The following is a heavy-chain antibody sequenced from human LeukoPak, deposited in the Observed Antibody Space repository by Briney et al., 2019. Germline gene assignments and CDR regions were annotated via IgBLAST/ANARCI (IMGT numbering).Heavy chain of an antibody. CDR1: GGSFSGYY. CDR2: INHSGST. Sequence: PSETLSLTCAVYGGSFSGYYWSWIRQPPGKGLEWIGEINHSGSTNYNPSLKSRVTISVDTSKNQFSLKLSSVTAADTAVYYCARESAHAYYDYVWGSYRYPRRNWFDPWGQGTLVTVSS. V-gene: IGHV4-34*01. CDR3: ARESAHAYYDYVWGSYRYPRRNWFDP. D-gene: IGHD3-16*02. J-gene: IGHJ5*02.